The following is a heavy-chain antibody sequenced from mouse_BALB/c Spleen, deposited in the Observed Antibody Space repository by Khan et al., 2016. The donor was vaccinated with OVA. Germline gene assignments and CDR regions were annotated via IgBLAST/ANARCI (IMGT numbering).Heavy chain of an antibody. CDR2: ISSGGSYT. J-gene: IGHJ2*01. V-gene: IGHV5-6-4*01. CDR1: GFSFSSYS. CDR3: TRHRGYNGNNHYFDY. D-gene: IGHD1-1*01. Sequence: EVELVESGGGLVRPGGSLKLSCAASGFSFSSYSMSWVRQTPEKRLEWFATISSGGSYTYYPDSVTGRFTFSRDNYKNTLYLQMSSLKSDDTAMYYCTRHRGYNGNNHYFDYWGQGTTLTVSS.